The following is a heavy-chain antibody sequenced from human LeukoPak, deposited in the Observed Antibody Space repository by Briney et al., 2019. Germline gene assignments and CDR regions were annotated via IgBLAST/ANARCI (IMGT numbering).Heavy chain of an antibody. Sequence: GGSLRISCAVSGFTFSRYWLGWVRQAPGKGLEWVANMNQDGSEKYYVESVKGRFIISRGNAKNSLYLQMNSLRVDDTAVYYCARDRGPNTYDYWGQGTLVTVS. CDR1: GFTFSRYW. V-gene: IGHV3-7*01. J-gene: IGHJ4*02. CDR2: MNQDGSEK. D-gene: IGHD3-10*01. CDR3: ARDRGPNTYDY.